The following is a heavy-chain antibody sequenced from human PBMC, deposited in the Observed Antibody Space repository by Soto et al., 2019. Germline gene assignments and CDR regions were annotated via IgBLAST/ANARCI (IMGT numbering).Heavy chain of an antibody. CDR1: GFTFSSYA. V-gene: IGHV3-23*01. J-gene: IGHJ4*02. Sequence: GGSLRLSCAASGFTFSSYAMSWVRQAPGKGLQWVSSISVDAGTTYYADSVKGRFTISRDNSKNTLYLQMNSLRAEDTAVYYCAKDGIRGIHFDNWGQGTLVTVSS. CDR3: AKDGIRGIHFDN. CDR2: ISVDAGTT.